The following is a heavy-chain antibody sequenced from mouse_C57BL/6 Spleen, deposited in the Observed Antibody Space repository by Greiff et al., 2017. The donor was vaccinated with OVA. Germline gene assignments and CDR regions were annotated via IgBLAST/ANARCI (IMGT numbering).Heavy chain of an antibody. Sequence: EVKLMESGPGLVKPSQSLSLTCSVTGYSITSGYYWNWIRQFPGNKLEWMGYISYDGSNNYNPSLKNRISITRDTSKNQFFLKLNSVTTEDTATYYCARARSSTAQAPFAYWGQGTLVTVSA. V-gene: IGHV3-6*01. D-gene: IGHD3-2*02. CDR2: ISYDGSN. CDR1: GYSITSGYY. J-gene: IGHJ3*01. CDR3: ARARSSTAQAPFAY.